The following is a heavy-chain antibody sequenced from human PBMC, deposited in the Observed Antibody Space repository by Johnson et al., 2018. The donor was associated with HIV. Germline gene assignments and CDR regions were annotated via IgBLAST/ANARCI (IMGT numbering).Heavy chain of an antibody. D-gene: IGHD6-6*01. J-gene: IGHJ3*02. CDR2: IYSGGST. V-gene: IGHV3-9*01. Sequence: VQLVESGGGVVQPGRSLRLYCAASGFTFDDYAMHWVWQAPGKGLEWVSAIYSGGSTYYADSVKGRFTISRDNAKNTLYRQMNSLRAEDTAVYYCAREGSSSSDDAFDIWGQGTMVTVSS. CDR1: GFTFDDYA. CDR3: AREGSSSSDDAFDI.